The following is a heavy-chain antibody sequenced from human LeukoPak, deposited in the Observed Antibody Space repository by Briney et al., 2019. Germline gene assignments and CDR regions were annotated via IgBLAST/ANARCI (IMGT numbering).Heavy chain of an antibody. CDR1: GGSINSYY. Sequence: SETLSLTCTVSGGSINSYYWSWIRQPPGRGLEWIGYIYYSGSTNYNPSLKSRVTISVDTSKNQFSLKLSSVTAADTAVYYCARHLYSSSGYYYYYYMDVWGKGTTVTVSS. CDR3: ARHLYSSSGYYYYYYMDV. V-gene: IGHV4-59*08. CDR2: IYYSGST. D-gene: IGHD6-6*01. J-gene: IGHJ6*03.